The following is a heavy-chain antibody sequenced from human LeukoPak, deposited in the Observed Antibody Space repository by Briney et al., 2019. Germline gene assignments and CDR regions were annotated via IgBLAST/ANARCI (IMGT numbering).Heavy chain of an antibody. V-gene: IGHV4-59*01. D-gene: IGHD6-19*01. Sequence: SETLSLTRTVSAGSISSYYWSWIRQPPGRELEWLGYIYYSGSTNHNPSPKCRVTMSVDTSNNQFSLKLSSVTAADTAVYYCARSGYSSGMARLDYWGQGTLVTVSS. CDR1: AGSISSYY. J-gene: IGHJ4*02. CDR3: ARSGYSSGMARLDY. CDR2: IYYSGST.